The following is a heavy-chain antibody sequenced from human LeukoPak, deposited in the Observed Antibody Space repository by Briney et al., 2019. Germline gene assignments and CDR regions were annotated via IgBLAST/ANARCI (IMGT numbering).Heavy chain of an antibody. V-gene: IGHV1-69*04. J-gene: IGHJ4*02. Sequence: SVKVSCKASGGTFSSYAISWVRQAPGQGLEWMGRIIPILGIANYAQKFQGRVTITADKFTSTAYMELSSLRSEDTAVYYCARGYYYGSGSYPDYWGQGTLVTVSS. D-gene: IGHD3-10*01. CDR3: ARGYYYGSGSYPDY. CDR1: GGTFSSYA. CDR2: IIPILGIA.